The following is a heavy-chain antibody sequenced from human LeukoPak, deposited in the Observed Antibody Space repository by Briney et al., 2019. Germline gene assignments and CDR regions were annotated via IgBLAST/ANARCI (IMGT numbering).Heavy chain of an antibody. CDR2: INSGGSST. V-gene: IGHV3-74*01. Sequence: PGGSLRLSCAASGFTFSSYWMHWVRQAPGKGLVWVSRINSGGSSTSYADSVKGRFTISRDNAKNTLYLQMNSMRAEDTAVYYCTRESTTSRKEWSLVGGVFDIWGQGTMVTVSS. CDR3: TRESTTSRKEWSLVGGVFDI. D-gene: IGHD3-3*01. J-gene: IGHJ3*02. CDR1: GFTFSSYW.